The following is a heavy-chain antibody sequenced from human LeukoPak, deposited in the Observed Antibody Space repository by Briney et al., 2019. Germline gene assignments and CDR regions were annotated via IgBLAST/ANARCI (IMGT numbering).Heavy chain of an antibody. CDR3: TTVPPYYDFWSGQDY. V-gene: IGHV3-15*01. CDR1: GFTFSRYW. J-gene: IGHJ4*02. Sequence: GGSLRLSCAASGFTFSRYWMSWVRQAPGKGLEWVGRIKSKTDGGTTDYAAPVKGRFTISRDDSKNTLYLQMNSLKTEDTAVYYCTTVPPYYDFWSGQDYWGQGTLVTVSS. D-gene: IGHD3-3*01. CDR2: IKSKTDGGTT.